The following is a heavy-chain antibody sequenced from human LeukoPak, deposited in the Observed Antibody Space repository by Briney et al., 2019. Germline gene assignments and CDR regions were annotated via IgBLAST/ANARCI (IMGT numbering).Heavy chain of an antibody. Sequence: GASVKVSCKASGYTFTGYYMHWMRQAPGQGLEWMGWINPNNGGSNHAQKFQGRVTMTRDTSISTAYMELSRLTSDDTAVYYCARDRGSGSYPDYWGQGTLVTVFS. CDR1: GYTFTGYY. CDR2: INPNNGGS. D-gene: IGHD6-19*01. J-gene: IGHJ4*02. V-gene: IGHV1-2*02. CDR3: ARDRGSGSYPDY.